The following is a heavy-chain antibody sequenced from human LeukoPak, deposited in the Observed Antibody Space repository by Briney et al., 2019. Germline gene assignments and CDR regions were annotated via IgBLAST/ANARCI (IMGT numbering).Heavy chain of an antibody. V-gene: IGHV4-31*03. CDR1: GGSISSGGYY. Sequence: KPSEALSLTCTVSGGSISSGGYYWSWIRQHPGKGLEWIGYIYYSGSTYYNPSLKSRVTISVDTSKNQFSLKLSSVTAADTAVYYCARGDSSGCDYWGQGTLVIVSS. CDR2: IYYSGST. D-gene: IGHD3-22*01. J-gene: IGHJ4*02. CDR3: ARGDSSGCDY.